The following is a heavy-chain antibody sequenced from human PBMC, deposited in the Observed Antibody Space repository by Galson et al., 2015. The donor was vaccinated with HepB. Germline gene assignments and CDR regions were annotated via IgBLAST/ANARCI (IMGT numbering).Heavy chain of an antibody. V-gene: IGHV3-30*18. J-gene: IGHJ6*02. CDR1: GFTFSSYG. CDR3: AKLGYDYVWGSYHDYYYGMDV. Sequence: SLRLSCAASGFTFSSYGMHWVRQAPGKGLEWVAVISYDGSNKYYADSVKGRFTISRDNSKNTLYLQMNSLRAEDTAVYYCAKLGYDYVWGSYHDYYYGMDVWGQGTTVTVSS. D-gene: IGHD3-16*02. CDR2: ISYDGSNK.